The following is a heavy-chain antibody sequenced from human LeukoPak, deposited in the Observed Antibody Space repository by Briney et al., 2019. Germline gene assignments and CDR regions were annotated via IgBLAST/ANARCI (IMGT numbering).Heavy chain of an antibody. D-gene: IGHD6-19*01. V-gene: IGHV4-59*08. J-gene: IGHJ4*02. CDR2: IYYSGST. CDR3: ARANSYSSGWYFDY. CDR1: GGSISSYY. Sequence: SETLSLTCTVSGGSISSYYWSWIRQPPGKGLEWIGYIYYSGSTNYNPSLKSRVTISVDTSKNQFSLKLSSVTAADTAVYYCARANSYSSGWYFDYWGQGTLVTVSS.